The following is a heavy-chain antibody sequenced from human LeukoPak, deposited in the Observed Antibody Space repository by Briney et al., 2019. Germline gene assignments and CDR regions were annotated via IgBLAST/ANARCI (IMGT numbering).Heavy chain of an antibody. J-gene: IGHJ4*02. Sequence: PVGSLRLSCEASGITISSAWMSWVRQPPGKGLEYVGRIKSESDGGTTDHAAPVKGRFTISRDDSKNTLYLQMNSLTIEDTAVYYCTTPPDWGQRTLVTVSP. CDR3: TTPPD. V-gene: IGHV3-15*01. CDR1: GITISSAW. CDR2: IKSESDGGTT.